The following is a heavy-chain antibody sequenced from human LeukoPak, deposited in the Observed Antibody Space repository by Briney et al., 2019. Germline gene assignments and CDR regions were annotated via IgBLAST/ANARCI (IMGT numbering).Heavy chain of an antibody. Sequence: GGSLRLSCAASGFNFRGYWMTWVRQAPGKGLQWVASIKQDGSDEYHVDSVKGRFIISRDNAKNSLYLQMNNLRGEDTAVYYCAKIIAAPGRVDYQYYAMDEWGQGTTVTVS. CDR1: GFNFRGYW. D-gene: IGHD6-25*01. J-gene: IGHJ6*02. CDR3: AKIIAAPGRVDYQYYAMDE. CDR2: IKQDGSDE. V-gene: IGHV3-7*01.